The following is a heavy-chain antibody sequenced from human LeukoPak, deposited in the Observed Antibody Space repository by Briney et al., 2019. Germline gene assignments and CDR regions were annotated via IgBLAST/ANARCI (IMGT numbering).Heavy chain of an antibody. J-gene: IGHJ4*02. V-gene: IGHV4-34*09. CDR1: GGSFSGYY. Sequence: SETLSLTCAVYGGSFSGYYWSWIRQPPGKGLEWIGEINHSGSTNYNPSLKSRVTISVDTSKNQFSLKLSSVTAADTAVYYCARDPDYWGQGTLVTVSS. CDR2: INHSGST. CDR3: ARDPDY.